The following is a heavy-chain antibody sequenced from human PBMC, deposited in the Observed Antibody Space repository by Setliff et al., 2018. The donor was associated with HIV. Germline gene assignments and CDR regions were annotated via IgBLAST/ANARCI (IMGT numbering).Heavy chain of an antibody. CDR1: GDSIRNDY. J-gene: IGHJ3*02. V-gene: IGHV4-59*01. CDR2: ISYTGGA. D-gene: IGHD3-10*01. CDR3: ARDTLWFGAPGAFDI. Sequence: SETLSLTCTVSGDSIRNDYWTWIRQSPEKGLEWIAYISYTGGANYNPSLKSRVTLSLDASKNQISLKLRSVITADTAMYYCARDTLWFGAPGAFDIWGQGTMVTVSS.